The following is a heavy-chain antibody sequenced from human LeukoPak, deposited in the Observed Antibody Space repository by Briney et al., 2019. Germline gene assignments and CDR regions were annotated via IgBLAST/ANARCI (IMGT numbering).Heavy chain of an antibody. CDR2: IYISGST. J-gene: IGHJ6*02. CDR3: ARDKGSMVRGVINYGMDV. V-gene: IGHV4-4*07. CDR1: GGSISSYY. D-gene: IGHD3-10*01. Sequence: PSETLSLTCTVSGGSISSYYWSWIRQPAGKGLEWIGRIYISGSTNYNPSLKSRVTMSADTSKNQFSLKLTSVTAADTAVYYCARDKGSMVRGVINYGMDVWGQGTTVTVSS.